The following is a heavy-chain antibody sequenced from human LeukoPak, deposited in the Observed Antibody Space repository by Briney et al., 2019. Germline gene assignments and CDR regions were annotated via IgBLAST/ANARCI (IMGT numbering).Heavy chain of an antibody. CDR3: SRGQQWFDP. V-gene: IGHV4-59*08. Sequence: GSLRLSCAASGFTFSDYYMSWIRQPPGKGLEWIAYISSSGSTKYNPSLKSRLTLSVDTSKNQFSLKLTSMTAADTAVYYCSRGQQWFDPWGQGTLVTVSS. J-gene: IGHJ5*02. CDR2: ISSSGST. CDR1: GFTFSDYY.